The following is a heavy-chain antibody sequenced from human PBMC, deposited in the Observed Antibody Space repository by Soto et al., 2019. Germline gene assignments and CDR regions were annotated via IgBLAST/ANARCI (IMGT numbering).Heavy chain of an antibody. CDR2: IWYDGSNK. J-gene: IGHJ6*03. V-gene: IGHV3-33*01. CDR3: ARGGGGYIYYYYYMDV. CDR1: GFTFSSYG. D-gene: IGHD2-2*02. Sequence: GGSLRLSCAASGFTFSSYGMHWVRQAPGKGLEWVAVIWYDGSNKYYADSVKGRFTISRDNSKNTLYLQMNSLRAEDTAVYYCARGGGGYIYYYYYMDVWGKGTTVTVSS.